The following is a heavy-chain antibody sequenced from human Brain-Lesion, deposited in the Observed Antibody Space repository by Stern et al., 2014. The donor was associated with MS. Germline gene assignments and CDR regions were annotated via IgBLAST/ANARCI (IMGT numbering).Heavy chain of an antibody. D-gene: IGHD1-1*01. V-gene: IGHV3-15*01. CDR1: GFTFSQAR. Sequence: VQLVESGGGLVKSGGSLRLSCAASGFTFSQARMGWVHQVPGKGLEWVGPIKSRTDGGTANYAASVKDRFTVSRDNSANMLYLQMNSLTIEDTAVYYCVAGAQLWLWGQGTLVTVSS. J-gene: IGHJ4*02. CDR3: VAGAQLWL. CDR2: IKSRTDGGTA.